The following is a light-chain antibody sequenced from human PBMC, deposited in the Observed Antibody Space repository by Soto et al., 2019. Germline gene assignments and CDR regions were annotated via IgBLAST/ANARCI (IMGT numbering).Light chain of an antibody. CDR1: QSVSSN. CDR2: GAS. V-gene: IGKV3-15*01. J-gene: IGKJ4*01. Sequence: EIVMTQSPATLSLSPGERVTLSCRASQSVSSNLAWYQQKPGQAPRLLIYGASTRATGIPARFRGSGSGTEFTLTISSLQSEDSAVYYCQQYNNWPPTFGGGTKVEIK. CDR3: QQYNNWPPT.